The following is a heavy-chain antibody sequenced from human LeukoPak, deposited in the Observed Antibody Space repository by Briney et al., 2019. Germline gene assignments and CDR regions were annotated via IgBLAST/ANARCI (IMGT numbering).Heavy chain of an antibody. CDR3: ARNQQLGGHSYYYYGMDV. J-gene: IGHJ6*02. CDR1: EFNVSSNY. D-gene: IGHD3-16*01. CDR2: IYYNGIT. V-gene: IGHV3-53*01. Sequence: GGSLRLSCTASEFNVSSNYISWIRQAPGGRLEWLSVIYYNGITFYSDSVKGRFTISRDNSKNTLYLQMNSLRADDTAIYYCARNQQLGGHSYYYYGMDVWGQGTTVTVSS.